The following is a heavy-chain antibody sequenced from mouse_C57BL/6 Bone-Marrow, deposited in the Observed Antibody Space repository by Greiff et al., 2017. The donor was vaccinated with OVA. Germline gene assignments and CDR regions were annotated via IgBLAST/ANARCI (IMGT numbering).Heavy chain of an antibody. D-gene: IGHD1-1*01. CDR1: GYTFTSYG. Sequence: QVQLKQSGAELARPGASVKLSCKASGYTFTSYGISWVKQRPGQGLEWIGEIYPRSGNTYYNEKFKGKATLTADKSSSTAYMELRSLTSEDSAVYFCARDPYYGSTSYAMDYWGQGTSVTVSS. V-gene: IGHV1-81*01. CDR3: ARDPYYGSTSYAMDY. J-gene: IGHJ4*01. CDR2: IYPRSGNT.